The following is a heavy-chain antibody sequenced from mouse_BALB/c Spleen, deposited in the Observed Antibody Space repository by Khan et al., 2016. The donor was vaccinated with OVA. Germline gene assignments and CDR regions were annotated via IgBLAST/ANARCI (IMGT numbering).Heavy chain of an antibody. CDR3: VRVHGGY. J-gene: IGHJ2*01. V-gene: IGHV9-3-1*01. CDR2: MNTYTGEP. Sequence: QIQLVQSGPELKKPGETVKISCKASGYTFKDYVMNWVKQSPGEGLKWRGWMNTYTGEPTYADDFEGRFAFSLETSASTAYLQMSSIKDDDSATYFCVRVHGGYWGQGTTLTVSS. CDR1: GYTFKDYV.